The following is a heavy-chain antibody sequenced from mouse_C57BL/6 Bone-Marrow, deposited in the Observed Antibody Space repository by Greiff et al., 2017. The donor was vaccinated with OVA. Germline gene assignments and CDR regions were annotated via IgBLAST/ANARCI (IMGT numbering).Heavy chain of an antibody. D-gene: IGHD2-5*01. V-gene: IGHV1-15*01. CDR2: IDPETGGT. J-gene: IGHJ4*01. CDR1: GYTFTDYA. Sequence: VQLQQSGAELVRPGASVTLSCKASGYTFTDYAMHWVKQTPVHGLEWIGAIDPETGGTAYNQKFKGKAILTADKSSSTAYMELRSLTSEDSAVYYGTRGYSNYYAMDYWGQGTSVTVSS. CDR3: TRGYSNYYAMDY.